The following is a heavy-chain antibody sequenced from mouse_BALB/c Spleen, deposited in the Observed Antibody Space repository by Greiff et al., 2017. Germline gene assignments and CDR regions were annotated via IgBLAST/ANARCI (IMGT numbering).Heavy chain of an antibody. CDR1: GYAFSSYW. Sequence: VKVVESGAELVRPGSSVKISCKASGYAFSSYWMNWVKQRPGQGLEWIGQIYPGDGDTNYNGKFKGKATLTADKSSSTAYMQLSSLTSEDSAVYFCARGSSSGYAAYWGQGTLVTVSA. CDR2: IYPGDGDT. J-gene: IGHJ3*01. CDR3: ARGSSSGYAAY. V-gene: IGHV1-80*01. D-gene: IGHD3-1*01.